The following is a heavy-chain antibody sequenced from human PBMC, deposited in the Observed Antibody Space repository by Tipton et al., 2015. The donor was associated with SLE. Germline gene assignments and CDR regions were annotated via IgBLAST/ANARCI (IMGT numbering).Heavy chain of an antibody. CDR1: GFTFDRYA. CDR3: TKHRWMEAHPVFRY. J-gene: IGHJ4*02. CDR2: ISWNRGKI. V-gene: IGHV3-9*01. Sequence: SLRLSCAASGFTFDRYAMHWVRQAPGKGLEWGSRISWNRGKIVCAVSVKGRFTISRDNDKKSLYLQMNSLRAEDTALYYCTKHRWMEAHPVFRYWARETVVPVS. D-gene: IGHD1-1*01.